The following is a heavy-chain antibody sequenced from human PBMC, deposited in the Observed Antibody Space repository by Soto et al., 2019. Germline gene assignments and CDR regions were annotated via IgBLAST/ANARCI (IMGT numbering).Heavy chain of an antibody. CDR2: ITPYSGNT. D-gene: IGHD4-17*01. CDR3: ASVSNHGDGDYNGMAL. J-gene: IGHJ6*02. Sequence: QVQLVQSGAEVKKPGASVKVSCKASGYTFTSYGISWVRQAPGQGLEWMGWITPYSGNTNYAQKFQGTVTMTTDTSTSTASLELPRLRADDTAAFYRASVSNHGDGDYNGMALSGHGTTDTVSS. V-gene: IGHV1-18*01. CDR1: GYTFTSYG.